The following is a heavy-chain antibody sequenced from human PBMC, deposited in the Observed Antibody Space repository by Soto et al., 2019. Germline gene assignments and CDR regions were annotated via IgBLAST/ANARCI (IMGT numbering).Heavy chain of an antibody. Sequence: QVQLVQSGAEVKKPGASVKVSCKASGYTFTGYYMHWVRQAPGQGLEWMGWINPNSGGTTYAQKFQGWVTMTRDTANSTAYMALGRLRSADTAVYYCARDGSNAPDMSIAAAPPPGYYYGMDVWGQGTTVTVSS. V-gene: IGHV1-2*04. CDR1: GYTFTGYY. D-gene: IGHD6-13*01. CDR2: INPNSGGT. J-gene: IGHJ6*02. CDR3: ARDGSNAPDMSIAAAPPPGYYYGMDV.